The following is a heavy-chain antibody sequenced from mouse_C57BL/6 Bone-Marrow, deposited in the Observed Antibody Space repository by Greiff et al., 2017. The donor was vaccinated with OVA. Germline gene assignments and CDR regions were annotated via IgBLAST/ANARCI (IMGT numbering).Heavy chain of an antibody. Sequence: EVMLVESGGGLVKPGGSLKLSCAASGFTFSDYGMHWVRQAPEKGLEWVAYISSGSSTIYYADTVKGRFTISRDNAKNTLFLQMTSLRSEDTAMYYCCYYGSSFYWDFDVWGTGTTVTVSS. CDR2: ISSGSSTI. V-gene: IGHV5-17*01. CDR3: CYYGSSFYWDFDV. CDR1: GFTFSDYG. D-gene: IGHD1-1*01. J-gene: IGHJ1*03.